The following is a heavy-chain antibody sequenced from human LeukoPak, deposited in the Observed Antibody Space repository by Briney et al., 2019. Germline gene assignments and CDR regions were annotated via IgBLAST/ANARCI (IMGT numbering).Heavy chain of an antibody. V-gene: IGHV3-48*02. CDR2: ISGSSTTI. D-gene: IGHD6-19*01. J-gene: IGHJ4*02. Sequence: GGSLRLSCAASGFTFSSYSMNWVRQAPGKGLEWVSYISGSSTTIYYADSVKGRFTISRDNAKNSLYLQMDSLRDEDTAVYYCARGAIAVAGNGYDYWGQGTLVTVSS. CDR1: GFTFSSYS. CDR3: ARGAIAVAGNGYDY.